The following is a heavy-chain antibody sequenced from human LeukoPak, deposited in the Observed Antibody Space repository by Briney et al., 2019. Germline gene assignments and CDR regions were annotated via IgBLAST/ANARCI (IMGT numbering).Heavy chain of an antibody. D-gene: IGHD5-18*01. J-gene: IGHJ4*02. CDR1: GYTFSSYG. Sequence: SVKVSCMASGYTFSSYGISWVRQAPGQGPDWMGWISAYDGNKNYPQKLQGRVTMPTDTSTSTAYMDLSSLRYNDTAVYYCERAVRGYSYAYLPYWGQGTLVTVSS. V-gene: IGHV1-18*01. CDR3: ERAVRGYSYAYLPY. CDR2: ISAYDGNK.